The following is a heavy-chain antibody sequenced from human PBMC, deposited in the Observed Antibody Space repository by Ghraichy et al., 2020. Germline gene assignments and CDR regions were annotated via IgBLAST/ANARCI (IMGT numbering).Heavy chain of an antibody. D-gene: IGHD3-22*01. Sequence: SETLSLTCAVYGGSFSGYYWSWIRQPPGKGLEWIGEINHSGSTNYNPSLKSRVTISVDTSKNQFSLKLSSVTAADTAVYYCARRGKNYYDSSGYQRGFDYWGQGTLVTVSS. CDR2: INHSGST. CDR3: ARRGKNYYDSSGYQRGFDY. CDR1: GGSFSGYY. J-gene: IGHJ4*02. V-gene: IGHV4-34*01.